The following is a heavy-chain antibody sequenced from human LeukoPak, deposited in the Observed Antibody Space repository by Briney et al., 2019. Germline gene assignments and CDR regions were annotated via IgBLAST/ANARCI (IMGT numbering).Heavy chain of an antibody. Sequence: PSETLSLTXTVSGGSISGYYWSWIRQPAGKGLEWIGRIYTSGSTSYNPSLKSRVTMSVDTSKNQFSLKLSSVTAADTAVYYCARGGYSYGYHWFDPWGQGTLVTVSS. CDR2: IYTSGST. D-gene: IGHD5-18*01. V-gene: IGHV4-4*07. CDR1: GGSISGYY. J-gene: IGHJ5*02. CDR3: ARGGYSYGYHWFDP.